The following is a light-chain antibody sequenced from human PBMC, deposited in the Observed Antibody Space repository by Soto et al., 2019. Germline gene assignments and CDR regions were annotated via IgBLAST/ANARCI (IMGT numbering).Light chain of an antibody. CDR1: SSDIGYYDY. J-gene: IGLJ1*01. CDR2: EVN. CDR3: SSHSSSSAYYV. V-gene: IGLV2-14*01. Sequence: QSALTQPASVSGSPGQSITISRTGTSSDIGYYDYVSWYQHHSGKAPKLIIYEVNSRPSGVSNRFSGSKSVNTASLTISGLQAEDEADYFCSSHSSSSAYYVFGTGTKVTVL.